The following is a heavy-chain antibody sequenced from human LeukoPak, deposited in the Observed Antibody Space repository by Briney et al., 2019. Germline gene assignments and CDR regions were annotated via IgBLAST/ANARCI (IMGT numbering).Heavy chain of an antibody. CDR1: RFTVSSNY. D-gene: IGHD3-22*01. J-gene: IGHJ4*02. CDR2: IYSGGST. Sequence: PGGSLRLSCAASRFTVSSNYMSWVRQAPGKGLEWVSVIYSGGSTYYADSVKGRFTISRENAKNSLYLQMNSLRAGDTAVYYCARAGGYYDSSGYYHTYFDYWGQGTLVTVSS. CDR3: ARAGGYYDSSGYYHTYFDY. V-gene: IGHV3-53*01.